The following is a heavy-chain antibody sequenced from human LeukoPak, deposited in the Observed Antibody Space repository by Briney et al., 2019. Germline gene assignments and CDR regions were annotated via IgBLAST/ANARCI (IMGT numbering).Heavy chain of an antibody. Sequence: GGSLRLSCAASGFTFSAYSMNWVRQAPGKGLELVSYITSGTSNMYYADSVKGRFTISRDNAKNSLYLQMNSLRAEDTGVYYCARVRGSYYMDVWGKGTTVTVSS. J-gene: IGHJ6*03. CDR3: ARVRGSYYMDV. V-gene: IGHV3-48*01. CDR2: ITSGTSNM. CDR1: GFTFSAYS.